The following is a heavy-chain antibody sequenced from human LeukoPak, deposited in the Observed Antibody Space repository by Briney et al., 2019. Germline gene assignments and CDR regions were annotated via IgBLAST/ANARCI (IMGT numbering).Heavy chain of an antibody. V-gene: IGHV3-64*01. Sequence: PGGSLRLSCGASGFTFSDYSMLWVRQAPGKGLDYVSAITTDGGSTYYANSVKGRFTVSRDNSKNTLYLQMGSLRAEDMAVYYCARAESSGWFAVYWGQGTLVTVSS. CDR1: GFTFSDYS. CDR3: ARAESSGWFAVY. J-gene: IGHJ4*02. D-gene: IGHD6-19*01. CDR2: ITTDGGST.